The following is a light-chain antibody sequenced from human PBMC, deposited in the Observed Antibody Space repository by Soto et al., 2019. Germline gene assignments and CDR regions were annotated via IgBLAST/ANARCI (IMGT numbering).Light chain of an antibody. CDR1: SNDVGGYNF. J-gene: IGLJ1*01. Sequence: QSVLAQPPSASGSPGQSVTISCAGTSNDVGGYNFVSWYQQHPGKAPKLMIFEVSKRHSGVPDRFSGSKSGNTASLTVSGLQAEDEADYYCSSYAGNNIFYVFGTGTKLTVL. CDR3: SSYAGNNIFYV. CDR2: EVS. V-gene: IGLV2-8*01.